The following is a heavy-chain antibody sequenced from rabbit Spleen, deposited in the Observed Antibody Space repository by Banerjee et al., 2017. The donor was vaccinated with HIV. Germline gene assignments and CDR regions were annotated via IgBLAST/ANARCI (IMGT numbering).Heavy chain of an antibody. CDR3: ARNLENYAGSSYLDL. CDR2: IDTNDGDT. Sequence: LEESGGGLVKPGGTLTLTCTVSGFSFSSNWICWVRQAPGKGLEWIACIDTNDGDTDYANWPKGRFTISKTSSTTVTLQMASLTAADTATYFCARNLENYAGSSYLDLWGPGTLVTVS. J-gene: IGHJ4*01. V-gene: IGHV1S45*01. D-gene: IGHD8-1*01. CDR1: GFSFSSNW.